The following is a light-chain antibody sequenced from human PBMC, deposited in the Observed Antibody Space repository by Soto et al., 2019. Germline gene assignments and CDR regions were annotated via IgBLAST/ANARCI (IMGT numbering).Light chain of an antibody. V-gene: IGKV3-15*01. CDR1: QSVRNN. J-gene: IGKJ5*01. Sequence: EIVMTQSPATLSVSPVERATLSCRASQSVRNNLAWYQQRPGQAPRLLIYGASTGATGIPDRFSGSGSGTEFTLTISSLQSEDFAVYYCQQYNIWRSITFGQGTRLEIK. CDR3: QQYNIWRSIT. CDR2: GAS.